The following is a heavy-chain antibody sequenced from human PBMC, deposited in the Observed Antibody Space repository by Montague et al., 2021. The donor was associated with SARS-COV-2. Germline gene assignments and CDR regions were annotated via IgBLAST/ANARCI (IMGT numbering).Heavy chain of an antibody. CDR2: TFYRSEWNY. D-gene: IGHD3-16*01. J-gene: IGHJ6*02. CDR3: ARVRHRGRFMDV. CDR1: GDSVSRNDIA. V-gene: IGHV6-1*01. Sequence: CAISGDSVSRNDIAWNWFRQSPSRGLEWLGRTFYRSEWNYHYADSVKSRITIDPDTSKNQVSLQLKSVTPEDTAVYFCARVRHRGRFMDVWGQGTTVTVSS.